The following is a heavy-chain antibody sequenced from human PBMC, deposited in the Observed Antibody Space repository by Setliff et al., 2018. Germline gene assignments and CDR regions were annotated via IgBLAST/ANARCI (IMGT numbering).Heavy chain of an antibody. CDR1: GGSISSGGYY. J-gene: IGHJ4*02. CDR3: ARARTIFGVIRRKGPYYFDY. D-gene: IGHD3-3*01. CDR2: IYYSGST. V-gene: IGHV4-31*01. Sequence: PSETLSLTCTVSGGSISSGGYYWSWIRQHPGKGLEWIGYIYYSGSTYYNSSLKSLITISVDTSKNQFSLKLSSVTAADTAVYYCARARTIFGVIRRKGPYYFDYWGQGTLVTVSS.